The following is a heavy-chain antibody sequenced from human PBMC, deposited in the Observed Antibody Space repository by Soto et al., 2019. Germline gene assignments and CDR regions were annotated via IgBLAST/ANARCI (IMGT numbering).Heavy chain of an antibody. CDR1: GFTFTDYV. D-gene: IGHD1-26*01. CDR2: IIAENGNT. CDR3: ARDSVVAAGSWCDY. V-gene: IGHV1-3*01. J-gene: IGHJ4*02. Sequence: ASVKVSCKASGFTFTDYVIQWLRQAPGQRPEWMGWIIAENGNTEYSQKFKGRVTITMDTSAGTAYMELSSLRSEDTAVYYCARDSVVAAGSWCDYWGQGTLVTVSS.